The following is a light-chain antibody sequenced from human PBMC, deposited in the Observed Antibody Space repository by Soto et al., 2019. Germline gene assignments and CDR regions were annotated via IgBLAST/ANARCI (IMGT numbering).Light chain of an antibody. CDR1: QSISSW. CDR3: QQYNSYSRT. CDR2: KAS. Sequence: DIKMTQSPSTLSASVGDRVTITCRASQSISSWLAWYQQKPGKAPKLLIYKASSLESGVPSRFSGSGSGTEFTLTISSLQPDDFAPYYCQQYNSYSRTFGQGTKLEIK. V-gene: IGKV1-5*03. J-gene: IGKJ2*02.